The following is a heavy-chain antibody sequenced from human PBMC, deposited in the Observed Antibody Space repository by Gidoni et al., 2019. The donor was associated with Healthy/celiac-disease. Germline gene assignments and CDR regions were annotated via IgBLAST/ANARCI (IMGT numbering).Heavy chain of an antibody. Sequence: QVQLQESGPGLVKPSETLSLTCTVPGGSISSYYWCWIRQPPGKGLEWIGYIYYSGSTNYNPSLKSRVTISVDTSKNQFSLKLSSVTAADTAVYYCAREAPRQLHALFDPWGQGTLVTVSS. CDR1: GGSISSYY. D-gene: IGHD6-6*01. V-gene: IGHV4-59*01. J-gene: IGHJ5*02. CDR2: IYYSGST. CDR3: AREAPRQLHALFDP.